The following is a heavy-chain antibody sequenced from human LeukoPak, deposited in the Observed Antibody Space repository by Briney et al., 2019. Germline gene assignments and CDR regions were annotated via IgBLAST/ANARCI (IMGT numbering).Heavy chain of an antibody. CDR2: ISAYNGNT. D-gene: IGHD3-10*01. J-gene: IGHJ4*02. Sequence: GASVKVSCKASGYTFTSYGISWVRQAPGQGLEWMGWISAYNGNTNYAQKLQGRVTMTTDTSTSTAYMELRSLRSDDTAVYYCARDRVGVRGVIIPDYWGQGTLVTVPS. V-gene: IGHV1-18*01. CDR3: ARDRVGVRGVIIPDY. CDR1: GYTFTSYG.